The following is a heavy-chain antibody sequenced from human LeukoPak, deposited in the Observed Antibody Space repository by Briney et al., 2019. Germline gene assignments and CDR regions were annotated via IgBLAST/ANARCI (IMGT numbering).Heavy chain of an antibody. CDR2: IIPIFGTA. CDR1: GGTFSSYA. CDR3: ARDGTGGSYHYYYGMDV. Sequence: GASVKVSCKASGGTFSSYAISWVRQAPGQGLEWMGGIIPIFGTANYAQKFQGRVTITADESTSTAYMELSSLRSEDAAVYYCARDGTGGSYHYYYGMDVWGQGTTVTVSS. V-gene: IGHV1-69*13. J-gene: IGHJ6*02. D-gene: IGHD1-26*01.